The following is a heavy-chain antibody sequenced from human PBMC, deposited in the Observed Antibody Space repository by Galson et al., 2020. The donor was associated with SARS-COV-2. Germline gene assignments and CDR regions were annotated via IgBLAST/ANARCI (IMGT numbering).Heavy chain of an antibody. Sequence: SVKVSCKASGGTFSSYTISWVRQAPGQGLEWMGRIIPILGIANYAQKFQGRVTITADKSTSTAYMELSSLRSEDTAVYYCARVFNGDCSSTSCYTGGGLDYYYGMDVWGQGTTVTVSS. J-gene: IGHJ6*02. D-gene: IGHD2-2*02. V-gene: IGHV1-69*02. CDR1: GGTFSSYT. CDR3: ARVFNGDCSSTSCYTGGGLDYYYGMDV. CDR2: IIPILGIA.